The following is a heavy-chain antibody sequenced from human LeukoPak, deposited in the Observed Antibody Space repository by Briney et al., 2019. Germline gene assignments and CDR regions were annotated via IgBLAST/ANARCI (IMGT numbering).Heavy chain of an antibody. CDR3: ARGPLITMILDPADAFDI. Sequence: PSQTLSLTCTVSGGSISSGSYYWSWVRQPAGKGLEWIGRIYTSGSTNYNPSLKSRVTISVDTSKNQFSLKLSSVTAADTAVSYCARGPLITMILDPADAFDIWGQGTMDTVSS. V-gene: IGHV4-61*02. CDR1: GGSISSGSYY. D-gene: IGHD3-22*01. CDR2: IYTSGST. J-gene: IGHJ3*02.